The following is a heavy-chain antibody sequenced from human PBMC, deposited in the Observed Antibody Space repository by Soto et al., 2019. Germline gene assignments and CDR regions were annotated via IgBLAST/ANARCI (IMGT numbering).Heavy chain of an antibody. D-gene: IGHD2-2*02. Sequence: QVQLQESGPGLVKPSQTLSLTCTVSGGSISSGGYYWSWIRQHPGKGLEWIGYIYYSGSTYYNPSLKSRVTISGDTSKNQFSLKLSSVTAADTAVYYCARLSMSCYTFDYWGQGTLVTVSS. CDR3: ARLSMSCYTFDY. CDR2: IYYSGST. V-gene: IGHV4-31*03. J-gene: IGHJ4*02. CDR1: GGSISSGGYY.